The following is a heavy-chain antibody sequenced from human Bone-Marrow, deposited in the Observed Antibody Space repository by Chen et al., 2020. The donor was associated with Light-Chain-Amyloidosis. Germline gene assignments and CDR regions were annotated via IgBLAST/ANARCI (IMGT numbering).Heavy chain of an antibody. CDR3: ARDILWFGELSHAFDI. V-gene: IGHV1-2*02. CDR1: GYTFTGYY. D-gene: IGHD3-10*01. CDR2: INPNSGGT. Sequence: QVQLVQSGAEVKKPGASVKVSCKAYGYTFTGYYMHWVRQAPGQGLEWMGWINPNSGGTNYAQKFQGRVTMTRDTSISTAYMELSRLRSDDTAVYYCARDILWFGELSHAFDIWGQGTMVTVSS. J-gene: IGHJ3*02.